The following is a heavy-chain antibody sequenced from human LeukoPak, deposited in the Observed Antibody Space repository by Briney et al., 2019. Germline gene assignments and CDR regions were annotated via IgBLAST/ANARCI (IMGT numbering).Heavy chain of an antibody. CDR1: GGSISSGGYY. V-gene: IGHV4-31*03. D-gene: IGHD3-10*01. J-gene: IGHJ6*02. Sequence: SETLSLTCTVSGGSISSGGYYWSWIRQHPGKGLEWIGYIYYSGSTYYNPSLKSRVTISVDTSKNQFSLKLSSVTAADTAVYYCARVLGTMVRGVIATDGMDVWGQGTTVTVPS. CDR3: ARVLGTMVRGVIATDGMDV. CDR2: IYYSGST.